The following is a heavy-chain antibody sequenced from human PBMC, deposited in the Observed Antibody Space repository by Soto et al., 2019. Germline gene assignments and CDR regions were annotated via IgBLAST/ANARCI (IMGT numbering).Heavy chain of an antibody. V-gene: IGHV3-30-3*01. Sequence: QVQLVESGGGVVQPGRSLRLSCAASGFTFSSYAMHWVRQAPGKGLEWVAVISYDGGNKYYADSVKGRFTISRDNSKNTLYLQMNGLDAGETAVYYCARDLGVPGYDFDYWGQGTLVTVSS. CDR2: ISYDGGNK. CDR1: GFTFSSYA. J-gene: IGHJ4*02. CDR3: ARDLGVPGYDFDY. D-gene: IGHD6-13*01.